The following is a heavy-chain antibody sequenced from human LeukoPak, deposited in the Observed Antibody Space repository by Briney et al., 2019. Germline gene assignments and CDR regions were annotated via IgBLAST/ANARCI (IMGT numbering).Heavy chain of an antibody. CDR1: GFTFSSYW. CDR3: ARLGLRYFDWLHLYYYYYGMDV. D-gene: IGHD3-9*01. Sequence: GGSLRLSCAASGFTFSSYWMSWVRQAPGKGLEWVANIKQDGSEKYYVDSVKGRFTISRDNAKNSLYLQMNSLRAEDTAVYYCARLGLRYFDWLHLYYYYYGMDVWGQGTTVTVSS. CDR2: IKQDGSEK. J-gene: IGHJ6*02. V-gene: IGHV3-7*03.